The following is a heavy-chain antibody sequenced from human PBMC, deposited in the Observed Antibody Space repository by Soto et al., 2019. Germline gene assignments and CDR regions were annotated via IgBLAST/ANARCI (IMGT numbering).Heavy chain of an antibody. V-gene: IGHV1-18*04. J-gene: IGHJ4*02. Sequence: GASVKVSCKASGYTFTSYYMHWVRQAPGQGLEWMGGIIPIFGTANYAQKLQGRVTMTTDTSTSTAYMELRSLRSDDTAVYYCAREVMATDDFDYWGQGTLVTSPQ. CDR1: GYTFTSYY. CDR2: IIPIFGTA. CDR3: AREVMATDDFDY. D-gene: IGHD5-12*01.